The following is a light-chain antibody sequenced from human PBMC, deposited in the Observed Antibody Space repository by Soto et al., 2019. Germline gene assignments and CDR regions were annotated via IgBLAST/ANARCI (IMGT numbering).Light chain of an antibody. CDR3: TLYTSENTYV. V-gene: IGLV2-18*01. CDR2: EAS. Sequence: QSALAQPASVSGSAGQSITISCTGTSTDFVSYNRVSWYQQPPGTAPKPIIYEASNRPSGVPDRFSGSKSGNTASLTISGLQAADEADYYCTLYTSENTYVFGTGTKVTVL. J-gene: IGLJ1*01. CDR1: STDFVSYNR.